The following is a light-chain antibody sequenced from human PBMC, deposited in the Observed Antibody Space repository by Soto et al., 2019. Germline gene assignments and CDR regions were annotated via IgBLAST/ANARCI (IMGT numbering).Light chain of an antibody. V-gene: IGLV1-51*02. J-gene: IGLJ1*01. CDR1: SSDIGVNH. Sequence: QSVLRQPPSLAAAPGQKITISCSGSSSDIGVNHVSWYQQFPGTAPKLLIYENNKRLSGIPDRFSGSKSGTSAKLGITGLQTGDEADYYCGTWGTSLRRVFGTGTKVTVL. CDR3: GTWGTSLRRV. CDR2: ENN.